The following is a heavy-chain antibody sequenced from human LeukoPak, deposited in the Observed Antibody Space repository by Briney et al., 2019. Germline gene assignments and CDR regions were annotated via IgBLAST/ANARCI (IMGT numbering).Heavy chain of an antibody. CDR2: IYYSGST. CDR3: ARSPTRWIQLWFDY. J-gene: IGHJ4*02. Sequence: SETLSLTCTVSGGSISSYYWSWIRQPPGKGLEWIGYIYYSGSTNYNPSLKSRVTISVDTSKNQFSLKLSSVTAADTAVYYCARSPTRWIQLWFDYWAREPWSPSPQ. V-gene: IGHV4-59*08. CDR1: GGSISSYY. D-gene: IGHD5-18*01.